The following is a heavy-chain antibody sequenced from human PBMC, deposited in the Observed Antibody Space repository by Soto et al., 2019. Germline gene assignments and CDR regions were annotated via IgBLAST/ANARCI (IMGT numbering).Heavy chain of an antibody. J-gene: IGHJ4*02. CDR2: ISYDGSNK. CDR1: GFIFSSYG. CDR3: AKSWVGGYGAYYFDY. V-gene: IGHV3-30*18. D-gene: IGHD5-12*01. Sequence: QVQLVESGGGVVQPGRSLRLSCAASGFIFSSYGMHWVRQAPGKGLEWVAVISYDGSNKYYADSVKGRFTISRDNSENTLYLQMNSLRAEDTAVYFCAKSWVGGYGAYYFDYWGQGTLVTVSS.